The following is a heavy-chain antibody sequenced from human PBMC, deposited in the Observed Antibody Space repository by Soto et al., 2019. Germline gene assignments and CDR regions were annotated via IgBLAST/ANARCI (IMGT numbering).Heavy chain of an antibody. CDR2: ISGSGGTT. Sequence: GVSLRLSFAAPGFTFSSYSMSWVRQAPGKGLEWVSAISGSGGTTYYADSVKGRFTFSRDNSKNTLYLQMNSLRAEDTAVYYCAKTANGWFSAFDIWGQGTMVTFSS. CDR3: AKTANGWFSAFDI. D-gene: IGHD6-19*01. V-gene: IGHV3-23*01. CDR1: GFTFSSYS. J-gene: IGHJ3*02.